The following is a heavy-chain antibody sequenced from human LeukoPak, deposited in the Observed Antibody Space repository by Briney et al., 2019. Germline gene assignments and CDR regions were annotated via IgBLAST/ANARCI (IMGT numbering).Heavy chain of an antibody. V-gene: IGHV1-2*02. CDR3: ARGDIFGVGQSFDY. CDR1: GYTFTGYY. CDR2: INPNSGGT. Sequence: GASVKVSCKASGYTFTGYYMHWVRQAPGQGLEWMGWINPNSGGTNYAQKFQGRFTMTRDKSISTLYMQLSRLRSDDTAVYYCARGDIFGVGQSFDYWGQGTLVTVAS. D-gene: IGHD3-3*02. J-gene: IGHJ4*02.